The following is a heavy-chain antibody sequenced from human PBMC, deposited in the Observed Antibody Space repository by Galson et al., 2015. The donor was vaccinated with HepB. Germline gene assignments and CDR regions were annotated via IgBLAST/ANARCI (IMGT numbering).Heavy chain of an antibody. CDR2: INPNSGGT. J-gene: IGHJ5*02. D-gene: IGHD6-19*01. CDR3: ARGLIAVADSNWFDP. V-gene: IGHV1-2*02. Sequence: SVKVSCKASGYTFTGYYMHWVRQAPGQGLEWMGWINPNSGGTNYAQKFQGRVTMTRDTSISTAYMELSRLRSDDTAVYYCARGLIAVADSNWFDPWGQGTLVTVSS. CDR1: GYTFTGYY.